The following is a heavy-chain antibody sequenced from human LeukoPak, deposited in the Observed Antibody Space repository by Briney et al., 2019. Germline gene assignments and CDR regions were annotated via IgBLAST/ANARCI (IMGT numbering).Heavy chain of an antibody. CDR1: GYTFTGYY. V-gene: IGHV1-69*02. Sequence: GASVKVSCKASGYTFTGYYMHWVRQAPGQGLEWMGRIIPILGIANYAQKFQGRVTITADKSTSTAYMELSSLRSEDTAVYYCARNSGSSSYGMDAWGQGTTVTVSS. CDR2: IIPILGIA. CDR3: ARNSGSSSYGMDA. J-gene: IGHJ6*02. D-gene: IGHD5-12*01.